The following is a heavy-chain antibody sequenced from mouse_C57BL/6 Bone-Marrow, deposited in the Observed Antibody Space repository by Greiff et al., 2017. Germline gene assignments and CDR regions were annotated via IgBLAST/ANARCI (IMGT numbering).Heavy chain of an antibody. CDR2: INPSTGGT. V-gene: IGHV1-42*01. J-gene: IGHJ4*01. Sequence: EVQLQQSGPELVKPGASVKISCKASGYSFTGYYMNWVKQSPEKSLEWIGEINPSTGGTTYNQKFKAKATLTVDKSSSTAYMQLKSLTSEDSAVYYCARHYGSSYGVAMDYWGQGTSVTVSS. D-gene: IGHD1-1*01. CDR3: ARHYGSSYGVAMDY. CDR1: GYSFTGYY.